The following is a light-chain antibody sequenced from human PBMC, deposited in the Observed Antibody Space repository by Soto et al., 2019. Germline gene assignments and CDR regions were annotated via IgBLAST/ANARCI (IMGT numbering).Light chain of an antibody. CDR2: EGS. CDR1: TSDVGTYNL. V-gene: IGLV2-14*02. J-gene: IGLJ1*01. Sequence: QSALTQPASVSGSPGQSITISCTETTSDVGTYNLVSWYQQHPGKAPKLMIYEGSKRPSGVSNRFSGSKSGNTASLTISGLQAEDEADYYCSSYTSSSTRVFGTGTQLTVL. CDR3: SSYTSSSTRV.